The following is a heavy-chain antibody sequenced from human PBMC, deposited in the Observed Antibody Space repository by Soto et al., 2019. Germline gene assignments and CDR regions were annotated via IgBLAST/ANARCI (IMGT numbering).Heavy chain of an antibody. CDR2: ISGSGGTT. Sequence: EVQLLESGGGLVQPGGSLRLSCAASGFTFSNTATTWVRQAPGKGLAWVSTISGSGGTTFYADSVKGRFSISRDNSKNTLYLQVNSLRAEDSAVYYCAKEGAYFGQIDYWGQGTLVTVSS. V-gene: IGHV3-23*01. CDR3: AKEGAYFGQIDY. CDR1: GFTFSNTA. J-gene: IGHJ4*02. D-gene: IGHD3-16*01.